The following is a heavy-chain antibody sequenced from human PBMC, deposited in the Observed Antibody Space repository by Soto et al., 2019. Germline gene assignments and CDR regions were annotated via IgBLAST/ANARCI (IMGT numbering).Heavy chain of an antibody. D-gene: IGHD6-13*01. CDR1: GFTFSSYA. J-gene: IGHJ4*02. CDR3: ARRSSSWYFDY. V-gene: IGHV3-23*01. Sequence: EVQLLESGGGLVQPGRSLRLSCAASGFTFSSYAMKWLRQPPGKGLEWVTGISGSGDSTYYADSVKGRFTISRDNTKNTLSLQMNSLGAEDTAVYYCARRSSSWYFDYWGQGTLVTVSS. CDR2: ISGSGDST.